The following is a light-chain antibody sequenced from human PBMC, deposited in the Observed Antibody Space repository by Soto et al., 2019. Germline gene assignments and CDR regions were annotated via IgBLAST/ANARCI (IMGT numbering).Light chain of an antibody. CDR1: QSVSTRY. J-gene: IGKJ2*01. V-gene: IGKV3-20*01. Sequence: ESMLTQSPGTLTLSPGERATLSCRASQSVSTRYLAWYQQKPGQAPRLLIYGASIRATGIPDRFSVSGSGTDFTLTISRLEPEDFAVYYCHQFRSSPPAFTFGQGTKLEI. CDR2: GAS. CDR3: HQFRSSPPAFT.